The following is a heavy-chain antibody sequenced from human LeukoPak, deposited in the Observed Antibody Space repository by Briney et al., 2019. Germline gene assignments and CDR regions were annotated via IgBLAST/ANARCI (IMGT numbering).Heavy chain of an antibody. J-gene: IGHJ4*02. CDR2: ISYTGST. CDR1: GASINNYY. V-gene: IGHV4-59*08. CDR3: TTYLGFCTNGVCYDYFDY. Sequence: SETLSLTCTVSGASINNYYWSWIRQPPGKALEWIGYISYTGSTNYSPSLKSRVTMSVDTSKNQFSLRLSSVTAADTAAYYCTTYLGFCTNGVCYDYFDYWGQGTLVTVSS. D-gene: IGHD2-8*01.